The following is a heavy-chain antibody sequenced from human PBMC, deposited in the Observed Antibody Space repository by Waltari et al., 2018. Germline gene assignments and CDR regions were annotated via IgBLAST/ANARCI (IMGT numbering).Heavy chain of an antibody. CDR2: IYVGGNT. CDR1: Y. D-gene: IGHD4-17*01. CDR3: ARDRTTLTNYGLDV. Sequence: YMSWVRQAPGKGLEWVSVIYVGGNTFYADSVKGRFTIFRDNPKNTLYLQMSSLRGEDTAVYYCARDRTTLTNYGLDVWGQGTTVTVSS. J-gene: IGHJ6*02. V-gene: IGHV3-53*05.